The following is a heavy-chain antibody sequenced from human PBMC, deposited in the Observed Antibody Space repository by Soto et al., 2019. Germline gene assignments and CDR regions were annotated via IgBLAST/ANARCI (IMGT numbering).Heavy chain of an antibody. D-gene: IGHD6-19*01. CDR1: GFTFSSYW. CDR2: IKQDGSEK. CDR3: ARVVHSSGWPYYYYGMDV. V-gene: IGHV3-7*05. Sequence: GGSLRLSCAASGFTFSSYWMSWVRQAPGKGLEWVANIKQDGSEKYYVDSVKGRFTISRDNAKNSLYLQMNSLRAEDTAVYYCARVVHSSGWPYYYYGMDVWGQGTTVTVSS. J-gene: IGHJ6*02.